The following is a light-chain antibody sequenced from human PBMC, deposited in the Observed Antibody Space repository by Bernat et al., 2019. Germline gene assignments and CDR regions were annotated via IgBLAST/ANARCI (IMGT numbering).Light chain of an antibody. CDR1: QVIGTY. J-gene: IGKJ5*01. CDR2: GAS. V-gene: IGKV1-9*01. Sequence: DIQLTQSPPFLSASVGDRVTITCRASQVIGTYLAWYQQKPGKALNLLIYGASTLQTGVPSRFSGSGSGTEFTLTISSLRPEDFATYHCQQLNSYPITFGQGTRLEIK. CDR3: QQLNSYPIT.